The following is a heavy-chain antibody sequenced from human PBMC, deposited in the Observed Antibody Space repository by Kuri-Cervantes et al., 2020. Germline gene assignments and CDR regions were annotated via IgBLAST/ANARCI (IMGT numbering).Heavy chain of an antibody. CDR3: ARSLGIAARRGANY. Sequence: GGSLRLSCAASGFTFSSYAMHWVRQAPGKGLEWVAVISYDGSNKYYADSVKGRFTISRDNSKNTLYLQMNSLRAEDTAVYYCARSLGIAARRGANYWGQGTLVTFSS. CDR2: ISYDGSNK. J-gene: IGHJ4*02. V-gene: IGHV3-30-3*01. CDR1: GFTFSSYA. D-gene: IGHD6-6*01.